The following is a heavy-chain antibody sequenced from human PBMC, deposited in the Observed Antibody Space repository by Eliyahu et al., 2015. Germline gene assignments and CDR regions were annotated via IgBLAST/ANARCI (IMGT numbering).Heavy chain of an antibody. V-gene: IGHV1-3*04. CDR2: INTANGNT. CDR1: GYTFTPYA. J-gene: IGHJ4*02. CDR3: ARLKDYGDYRHYFDR. Sequence: QVQLVQSGAEVKKPGASVKVSCKASGYTFTPYAIHWVRQAPGQRLEWMGWINTANGNTQSSQNFQGRVTITRDTSASTAYMDLSSLRSEDTAVYYCARLKDYGDYRHYFDRWGQGSLVTVSS. D-gene: IGHD4-17*01.